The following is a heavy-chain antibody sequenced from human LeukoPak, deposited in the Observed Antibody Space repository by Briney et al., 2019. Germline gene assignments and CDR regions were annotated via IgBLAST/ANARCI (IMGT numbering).Heavy chain of an antibody. CDR1: GYTFTSYG. Sequence: SVKVSCKASGYTFTSYGISWVRQAPGQGLEGMGWISAYNGNTNYAQKLQGRVTMTTDTSTSTAYMELRSLRSDDTAVYYCARDPPRIAVAGYFDYWGQGTLVTVSS. J-gene: IGHJ4*02. CDR2: ISAYNGNT. D-gene: IGHD6-19*01. CDR3: ARDPPRIAVAGYFDY. V-gene: IGHV1-18*01.